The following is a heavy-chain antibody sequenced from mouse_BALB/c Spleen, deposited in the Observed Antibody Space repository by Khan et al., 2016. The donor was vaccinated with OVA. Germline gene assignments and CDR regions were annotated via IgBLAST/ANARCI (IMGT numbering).Heavy chain of an antibody. CDR2: IDPAIDNT. V-gene: IGHV14-3*02. J-gene: IGHJ3*01. Sequence: VQLKQSGAELVKPGASVKLSCTASGFKIKDTYMHWVKQRPEQGLEWIGRIDPAIDNTRYDPKFQDKATITADTSSNTSYLQPSSLTSEDTAVYYCVSPNWFVYWGQGTLVTVSA. CDR3: VSPNWFVY. CDR1: GFKIKDTY.